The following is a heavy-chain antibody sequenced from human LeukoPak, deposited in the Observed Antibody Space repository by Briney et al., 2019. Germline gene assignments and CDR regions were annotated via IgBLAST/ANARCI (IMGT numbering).Heavy chain of an antibody. J-gene: IGHJ5*02. Sequence: SVKVSCKASGGTFSSYAISWVRQAPGQGLEWMGGIIPIFGTANYAQKFQGRATITADESTSTAYMELSSLRSEDTAVYYCATLKSGLVVAATGPYNWFDPWGQGTLVTVSS. CDR2: IIPIFGTA. CDR1: GGTFSSYA. V-gene: IGHV1-69*01. D-gene: IGHD2-15*01. CDR3: ATLKSGLVVAATGPYNWFDP.